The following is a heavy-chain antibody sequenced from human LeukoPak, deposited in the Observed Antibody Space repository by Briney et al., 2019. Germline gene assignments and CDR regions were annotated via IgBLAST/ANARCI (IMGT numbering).Heavy chain of an antibody. Sequence: SETLSLTCAVYGGSFRNYYRSWIRHPPGKGQQAIGEINHSGSTKYNPSLKSRVTISVDRSKNQFSLQLSSVTAADTAVYYCARGPDFYDGSGYYPIWGQGTLVTVSS. CDR1: GGSFRNYY. J-gene: IGHJ4*02. V-gene: IGHV4-34*01. CDR3: ARGPDFYDGSGYYPI. D-gene: IGHD3-22*01. CDR2: INHSGST.